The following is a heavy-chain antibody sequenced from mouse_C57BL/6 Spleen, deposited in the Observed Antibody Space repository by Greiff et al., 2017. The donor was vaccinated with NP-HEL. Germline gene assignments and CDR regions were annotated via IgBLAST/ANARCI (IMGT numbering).Heavy chain of an antibody. CDR2: IDPSDSET. D-gene: IGHD1-1*01. CDR1: GYTFTSYW. J-gene: IGHJ4*01. Sequence: QVQLQQSGAELVRPGSSVKLSCKASGYTFTSYWMHWVKQRPIQGLEWIGNIDPSDSETHYNQKFKDKATLTVDKSSSTAYMQLSSLTSEDSAVYYCAREAYYGSISYYAMDYWGQGTSVTVSS. CDR3: AREAYYGSISYYAMDY. V-gene: IGHV1-52*01.